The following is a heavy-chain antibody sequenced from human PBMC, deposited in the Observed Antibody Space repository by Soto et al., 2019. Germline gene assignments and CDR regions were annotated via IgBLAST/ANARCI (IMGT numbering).Heavy chain of an antibody. Sequence: ETLALTSTVSGGSVSSASVYWNWIRQPPGKGLEGIGYISYSGSTNYNPSLRSRATISVDTSKNQFSLRLTSAPAADSAVYYCARGSAINWFDSWGQGTRVTVSS. CDR2: ISYSGST. D-gene: IGHD2-2*01. J-gene: IGHJ5*01. CDR1: GGSVSSASVY. V-gene: IGHV4-61*01. CDR3: ARGSAINWFDS.